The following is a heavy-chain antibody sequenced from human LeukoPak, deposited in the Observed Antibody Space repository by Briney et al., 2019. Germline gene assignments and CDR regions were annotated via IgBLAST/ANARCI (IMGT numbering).Heavy chain of an antibody. D-gene: IGHD1-1*01. CDR3: ARNWKPDY. J-gene: IGHJ4*02. Sequence: GGSLRLSCAVSGFTFSSYSMHWVRQAPGKGLEWISYISFSSGTIYYADSVKGRFTISRDNARNSLLLQMNSLRAEDTAVYYCARNWKPDYWGQGTLVTVSS. V-gene: IGHV3-48*01. CDR1: GFTFSSYS. CDR2: ISFSSGTI.